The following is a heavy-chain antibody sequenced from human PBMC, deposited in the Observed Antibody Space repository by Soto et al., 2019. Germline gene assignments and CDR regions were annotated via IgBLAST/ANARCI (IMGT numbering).Heavy chain of an antibody. D-gene: IGHD3-22*01. CDR1: GGSISSGGYC. V-gene: IGHV4-30-2*01. J-gene: IGHJ4*02. CDR3: ARDRRSYYSDGSGLEF. Sequence: SETLSLTCAVSGGSISSGGYCWTWIRQPPGKGLEWIGHTYHTGTTYYNPSLKSRVTISVDTSKNQFSLKLTSATAADTAVYYCARDRRSYYSDGSGLEFWGQGTLVTVSS. CDR2: TYHTGTT.